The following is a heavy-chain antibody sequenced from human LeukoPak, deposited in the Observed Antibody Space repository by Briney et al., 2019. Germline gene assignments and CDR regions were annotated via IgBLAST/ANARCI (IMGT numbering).Heavy chain of an antibody. J-gene: IGHJ4*02. D-gene: IGHD6-19*01. V-gene: IGHV4-39*07. CDR2: IYYSGST. CDR1: GGSISSSSYY. CDR3: ARVGSSGWFDY. Sequence: SETLSLTCTVSGGSISSSSYYWGWIRQPPGKGLEWIGSIYYSGSTYYNPSLKSRVTISVDTSKNQFSLKLSSVTAADAAVYYCARVGSSGWFDYWGQGTLVTVSS.